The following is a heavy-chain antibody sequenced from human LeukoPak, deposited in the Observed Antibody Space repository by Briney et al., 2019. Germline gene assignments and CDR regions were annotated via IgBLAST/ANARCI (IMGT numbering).Heavy chain of an antibody. CDR1: GFTFGDYA. D-gene: IGHD5-18*01. CDR3: TRGPIQLWIHNAMDV. J-gene: IGHJ6*02. V-gene: IGHV3-49*04. Sequence: GGALRLSCTTSGFTFGDYAMSWVRQAPGKGVEWVGFIRSKAYGGTIEYAASVKGRFTISRDDSKSIAYLQMNSLKIEDTALYYCTRGPIQLWIHNAMDVWGQGTTVTVSS. CDR2: IRSKAYGGTI.